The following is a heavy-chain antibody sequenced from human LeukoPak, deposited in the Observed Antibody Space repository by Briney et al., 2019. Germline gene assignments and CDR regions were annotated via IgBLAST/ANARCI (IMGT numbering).Heavy chain of an antibody. J-gene: IGHJ6*03. CDR1: GGSFSGYY. CDR3: AYSSSSGHYYYYMDV. CDR2: INHSGST. D-gene: IGHD6-6*01. V-gene: IGHV4-34*01. Sequence: PSETLSLTCAVYGGSFSGYYWSWIRQPPGKGLEWIGEINHSGSTNYNPSLKSRVTISVDTSKNQFSLKLSSVTAADTAVYYCAYSSSSGHYYYYMDVWGKGTTVTVSS.